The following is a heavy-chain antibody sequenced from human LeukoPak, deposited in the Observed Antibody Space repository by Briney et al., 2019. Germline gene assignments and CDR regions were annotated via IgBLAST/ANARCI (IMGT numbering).Heavy chain of an antibody. CDR1: GYTFTSYG. Sequence: SVKVSCKAPGYTFTSYGISWVRQAPGQGLEWMGRIIPILGIANYAQKFQGRVTITADKSTSTAYMELSSLRSEDTAVYYCARDLLGTGTTTDYWGQGTLVTVSS. V-gene: IGHV1-69*04. CDR2: IIPILGIA. D-gene: IGHD1-1*01. J-gene: IGHJ4*02. CDR3: ARDLLGTGTTTDY.